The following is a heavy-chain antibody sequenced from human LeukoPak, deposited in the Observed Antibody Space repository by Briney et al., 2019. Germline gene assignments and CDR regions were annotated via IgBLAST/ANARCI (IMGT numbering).Heavy chain of an antibody. CDR2: IYYIGST. CDR1: GGSISSYY. CDR3: ATHNYDILTGYFALGY. J-gene: IGHJ4*02. V-gene: IGHV4-59*03. D-gene: IGHD3-9*01. Sequence: PSETLSLTCTVSGGSISSYYWSWIRQPPGKGLEYIGYIYYIGSTNYNPSLKSRVTISVDTSKNQFSLRLSSVTAADTAVYYCATHNYDILTGYFALGYWGQGTLVTVSS.